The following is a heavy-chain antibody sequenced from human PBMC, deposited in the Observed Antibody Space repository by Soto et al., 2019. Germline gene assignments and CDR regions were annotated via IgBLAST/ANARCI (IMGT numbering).Heavy chain of an antibody. CDR3: ARDSNRSGFDY. V-gene: IGHV3-30-3*01. CDR2: ISYDGSNK. J-gene: IGHJ4*03. Sequence: GGSLRLSCAASGFTFSSYAMHWVRQAPGKGLEWVAVISYDGSNKYYADSVKGRFTISRDNSKNTLYLQMNSLRAEDTAVYYCARDSNRSGFDYWGQGTAVTVSS. D-gene: IGHD6-25*01. CDR1: GFTFSSYA.